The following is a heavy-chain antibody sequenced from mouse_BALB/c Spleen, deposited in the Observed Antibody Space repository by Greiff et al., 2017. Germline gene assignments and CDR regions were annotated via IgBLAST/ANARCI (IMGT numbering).Heavy chain of an antibody. J-gene: IGHJ2*01. CDR3: ARSFITTVVPDY. CDR1: GFTFSSYA. Sequence: EVKVVESGGGLVKPGGSLKLSCAASGFTFSSYAMSWVRQTPEKRLEWVASISSGGSTYYPDSVKGRFTISRDNARNILYLQMSSLRSEDTAMYYCARSFITTVVPDYWGQGTTLTVSS. CDR2: ISSGGST. D-gene: IGHD1-1*01. V-gene: IGHV5-6-5*01.